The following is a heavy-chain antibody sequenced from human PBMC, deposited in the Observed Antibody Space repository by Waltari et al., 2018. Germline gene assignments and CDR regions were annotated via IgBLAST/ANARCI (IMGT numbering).Heavy chain of an antibody. CDR3: ARGNVDTAMGPSGYYYYMDV. CDR2: IIPIFGTA. V-gene: IGHV1-69*12. J-gene: IGHJ6*03. D-gene: IGHD5-18*01. Sequence: QVQLVQSGAEVKKPGSSVKVSCKASGGHLSSSAHRGERQAPGSGIWWMGGIIPIFGTANYAQKFQGRVTITADESTSTAYMELSSLRSEDTAVYYCARGNVDTAMGPSGYYYYMDVWGKGTTVTISS. CDR1: GGHLSSSA.